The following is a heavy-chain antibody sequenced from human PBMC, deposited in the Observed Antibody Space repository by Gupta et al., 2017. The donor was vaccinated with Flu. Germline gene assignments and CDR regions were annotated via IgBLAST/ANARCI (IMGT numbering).Heavy chain of an antibody. V-gene: IGHV3-11*01. D-gene: IGHD6-13*01. J-gene: IGHJ4*02. CDR2: ISGSGATI. Sequence: RQAPGKGLEWVSYISGSGATISYADSVKGRFTISRDSAKNSLSLQMNSLRADDTAVYYCARGMSYIAVAEVGYWGQGTLVTVSS. CDR3: ARGMSYIAVAEVGY.